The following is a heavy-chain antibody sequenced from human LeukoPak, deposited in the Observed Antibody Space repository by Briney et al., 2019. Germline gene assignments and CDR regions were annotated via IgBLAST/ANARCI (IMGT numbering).Heavy chain of an antibody. Sequence: GASVKVSCKASGYTLSIYGVSWVRQAPGQGLAWVAWISAYNGNTNYAQKFQGRVTMTTDTSTSTAYMELRSLRSDDTAVYYCARGGYSYGYMGYFDYWGQGTLVTVSS. J-gene: IGHJ4*02. CDR2: ISAYNGNT. CDR1: GYTLSIYG. D-gene: IGHD5-18*01. V-gene: IGHV1-18*01. CDR3: ARGGYSYGYMGYFDY.